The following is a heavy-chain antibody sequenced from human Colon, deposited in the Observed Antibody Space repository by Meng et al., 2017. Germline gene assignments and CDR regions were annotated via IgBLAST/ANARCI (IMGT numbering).Heavy chain of an antibody. CDR1: GFTFTSYA. J-gene: IGHJ4*02. CDR2: ISVGNGNT. V-gene: IGHV1-3*01. CDR3: ARDLYTSGRFDY. Sequence: QVQMGQAGTEVKKPGASVKVSCKTSGFTFTSYAIQWVRQAPGQSLEWMGWISVGNGNTKYSQKFQDRLTITRDKSASTAYMELSGLKSEETAVYYCARDLYTSGRFDYWGQGTLVTVSS. D-gene: IGHD3-10*01.